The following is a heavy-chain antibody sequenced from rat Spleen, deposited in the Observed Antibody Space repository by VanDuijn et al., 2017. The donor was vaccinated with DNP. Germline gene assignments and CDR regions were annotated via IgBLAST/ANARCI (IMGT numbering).Heavy chain of an antibody. CDR3: ARDWGTLMVLPFDY. CDR1: GFSLTNYH. D-gene: IGHD1-12*03. Sequence: QVQLKESGPGLVQPSQTLSLTCTVSGFSLTNYHVHWIRQPPGKGLEWMGVMLTDGDTSYNSALRSRLRISRDTSKSQVFLEMSSLQTEDTATYYCARDWGTLMVLPFDYWGRGVMVTVSS. CDR2: MLTDGDT. J-gene: IGHJ2*01. V-gene: IGHV2-32*01.